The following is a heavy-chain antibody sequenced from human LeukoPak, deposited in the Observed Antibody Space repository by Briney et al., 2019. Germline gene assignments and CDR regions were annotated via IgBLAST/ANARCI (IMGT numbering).Heavy chain of an antibody. CDR3: TKHHISRWYASYFDY. J-gene: IGHJ4*02. CDR2: ITDSGDTT. Sequence: GGSLRLSCEASGFTFSSYAMTWVRQAPGKGLQWVSPITDSGDTTYYADSVKGRFTISRDNSKNTLYLQMNSLRAEDTAVYYCTKHHISRWYASYFDYWGQGALVTVSS. D-gene: IGHD6-13*01. V-gene: IGHV3-23*01. CDR1: GFTFSSYA.